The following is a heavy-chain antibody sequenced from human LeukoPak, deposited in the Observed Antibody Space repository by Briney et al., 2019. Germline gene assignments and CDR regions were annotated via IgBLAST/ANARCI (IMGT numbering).Heavy chain of an antibody. Sequence: GGSLRLSCAVSGLTLSNYGMSWVRQAPGKGLEWVAGISDSGGSTNYADSVKGRFTISRDNPKNTLYLQMNSLRAEDTAVYFCARGGTPGYSSGRIDYWGQGTLVTVSS. CDR2: ISDSGGST. J-gene: IGHJ4*02. V-gene: IGHV3-23*01. CDR1: GLTLSNYG. CDR3: ARGGTPGYSSGRIDY. D-gene: IGHD6-19*01.